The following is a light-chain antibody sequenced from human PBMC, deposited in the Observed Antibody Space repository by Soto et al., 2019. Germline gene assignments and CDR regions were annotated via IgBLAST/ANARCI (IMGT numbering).Light chain of an antibody. CDR1: QSVLYSSNNKNY. J-gene: IGKJ2*01. CDR3: QQYYSTPYT. V-gene: IGKV4-1*01. Sequence: DIVMTQSPDSLAVSLGERATINCKSSQSVLYSSNNKNYLAWYQQKPGQPPKLLIYWASTRESGVPDRFSGSGSGTDFTLTISNLQAEDVAVYSCQQYYSTPYTFGQGTKLEIK. CDR2: WAS.